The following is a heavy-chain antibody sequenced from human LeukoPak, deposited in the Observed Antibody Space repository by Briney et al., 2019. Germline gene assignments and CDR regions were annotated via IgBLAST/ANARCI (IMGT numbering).Heavy chain of an antibody. D-gene: IGHD2-8*02. CDR2: IYYSGST. J-gene: IGHJ5*01. Sequence: PSETLSLTCTVSGGSISSGGYYWSWIRQHPGQGLEWIGYIYYSGSTYYNPSLKSRVTISVDTSKNQFSLKLSSVTAADTAVYYCARDRTVGFDSWGQGTLVTVSS. V-gene: IGHV4-31*03. CDR3: ARDRTVGFDS. CDR1: GGSISSGGYY.